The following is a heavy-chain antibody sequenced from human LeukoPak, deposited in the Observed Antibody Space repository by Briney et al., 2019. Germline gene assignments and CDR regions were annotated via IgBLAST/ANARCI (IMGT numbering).Heavy chain of an antibody. J-gene: IGHJ4*02. CDR1: GFTFSSYW. CDR3: ARVSHFPSFDY. Sequence: GGSLRLSCAASGFTFSSYWMSWVRQAPGKGLEWVANIKQDGSEKYYVDSVKGRFTISRDNAKNSLYLQMNSLRAEDTAVYCCARVSHFPSFDYWGQGTLVTVSS. V-gene: IGHV3-7*01. CDR2: IKQDGSEK.